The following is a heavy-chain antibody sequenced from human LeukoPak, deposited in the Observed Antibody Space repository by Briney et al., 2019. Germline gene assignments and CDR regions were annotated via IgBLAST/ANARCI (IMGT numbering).Heavy chain of an antibody. CDR2: INHSEST. V-gene: IGHV4-34*01. CDR3: ARGFDIAAAGTSIVDY. Sequence: PSETLSLTCAVYGGSFSGYYWSWIRQPPGKGLEWIGEINHSESTNYNPSLKSRVTISVDTSKNQFSLKLSSVTAADTAVYYCARGFDIAAAGTSIVDYWGQGTLVTVSS. J-gene: IGHJ4*02. CDR1: GGSFSGYY. D-gene: IGHD6-13*01.